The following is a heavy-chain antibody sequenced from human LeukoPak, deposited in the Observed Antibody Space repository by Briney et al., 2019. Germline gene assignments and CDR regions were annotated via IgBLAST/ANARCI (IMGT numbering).Heavy chain of an antibody. D-gene: IGHD5-18*01. J-gene: IGHJ6*03. CDR2: INHSGST. Sequence: PSETLSLTCAVYGGSFSGYYWSWIRQPPGKGLEWIGEINHSGSTNYNPSLKSRVTISVDTSKNQFSLKLSSVTAADTAVYYCARGDGERGYSYGRRYYYMDVWGKGTTVTVSS. V-gene: IGHV4-34*01. CDR3: ARGDGERGYSYGRRYYYMDV. CDR1: GGSFSGYY.